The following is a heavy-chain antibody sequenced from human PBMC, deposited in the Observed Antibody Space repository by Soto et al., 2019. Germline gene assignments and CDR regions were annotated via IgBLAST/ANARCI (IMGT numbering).Heavy chain of an antibody. CDR1: GGSFSTYA. Sequence: QVQLVQSGAEVKKPGSSVKVSCKASGGSFSTYAINWVRQAPGQGLEWMRGIIHTLGSANNAQEFQGRVTMTADESTSTVFMELTSLRSDDTAVYYCARGRETATSKFYFDYWGQGTLVTVSS. D-gene: IGHD1-1*01. CDR3: ARGRETATSKFYFDY. CDR2: IIHTLGSA. J-gene: IGHJ4*02. V-gene: IGHV1-69*01.